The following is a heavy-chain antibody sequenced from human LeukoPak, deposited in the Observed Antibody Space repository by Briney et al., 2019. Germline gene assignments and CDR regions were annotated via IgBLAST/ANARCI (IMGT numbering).Heavy chain of an antibody. CDR3: AKGGIRDGYSFDI. CDR2: MYYSGSA. V-gene: IGHV4-39*01. J-gene: IGHJ4*02. Sequence: SYTLSLTCTVSGGSISSSSDYWFWIRQPPVKELEWIGSMYYSGSAYYNPSLKSRVTMSVDMSKNQFSLIMTSVTAADTAVYFRAKGGIRDGYSFDIWGQGTLVTVSS. CDR1: GGSISSSSDY. D-gene: IGHD5-24*01.